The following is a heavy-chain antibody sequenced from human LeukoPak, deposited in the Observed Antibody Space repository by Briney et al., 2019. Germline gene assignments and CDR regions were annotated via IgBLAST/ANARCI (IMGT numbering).Heavy chain of an antibody. CDR2: IYYSGST. V-gene: IGHV4-59*01. CDR1: GGSISSYY. D-gene: IGHD5-24*01. Sequence: PSETLSLTCTVSGGSISSYYWSWIRQPPGKGLEWIGYIYYSGSTNYNPSLKSRVTISVDTSKNQFSLKLSSVTAADTAVYYCARVAEMATAAPFDYWGQGTLVTVSS. J-gene: IGHJ4*02. CDR3: ARVAEMATAAPFDY.